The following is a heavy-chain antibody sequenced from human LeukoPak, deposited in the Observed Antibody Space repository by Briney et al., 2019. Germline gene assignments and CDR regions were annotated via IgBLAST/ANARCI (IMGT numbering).Heavy chain of an antibody. V-gene: IGHV1-8*03. D-gene: IGHD2-2*01. CDR1: GYTFTSYD. Sequence: ASVKVSCKASGYTFTSYDINWMRQATGQGLEWMGWMNPNSGNTGYAQKFQGRVTITRNTSISTAYMELSSLRSEDTAVYYCARLYCSSTSCYFDYWGQGTLVTVSS. CDR3: ARLYCSSTSCYFDY. J-gene: IGHJ4*02. CDR2: MNPNSGNT.